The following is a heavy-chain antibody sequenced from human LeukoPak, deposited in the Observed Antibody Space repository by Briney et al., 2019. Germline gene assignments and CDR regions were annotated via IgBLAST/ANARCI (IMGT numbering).Heavy chain of an antibody. CDR2: INPSGGST. CDR1: GYTFTSYY. CDR3: ARSQGGAYSYGTDY. D-gene: IGHD5-18*01. Sequence: ASVKVSCKASGYTFTSYYMQWMRQAPGQGLEWMGIINPSGGSTSYAQKFQGRVSMTRDTSTSTVYMELSSLRSEDTAVYYCARSQGGAYSYGTDYWGQGTLVTVSS. V-gene: IGHV1-46*01. J-gene: IGHJ4*02.